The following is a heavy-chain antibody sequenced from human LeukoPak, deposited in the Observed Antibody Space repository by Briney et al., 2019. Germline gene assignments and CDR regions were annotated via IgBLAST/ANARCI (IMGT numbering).Heavy chain of an antibody. J-gene: IGHJ3*02. CDR1: GGSISSGSYY. CDR3: ARWRAGYSNGYWADVFDI. V-gene: IGHV4-61*02. CDR2: IYTRGST. D-gene: IGHD5-18*01. Sequence: PSETLSLTCTVSGGSISSGSYYWSWIRQPAGKGLEWIGRIYTRGSTNYNPSLKSRVTISVDTSKNQFSLNLSSVTAADTAVYYCARWRAGYSNGYWADVFDIWGQGTMVTVSS.